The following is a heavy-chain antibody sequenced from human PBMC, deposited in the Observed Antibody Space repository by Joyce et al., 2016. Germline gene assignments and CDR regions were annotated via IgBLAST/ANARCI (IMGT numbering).Heavy chain of an antibody. D-gene: IGHD3-10*01. CDR3: AKWGLYGSGSYWADY. J-gene: IGHJ4*02. V-gene: IGHV3-30*18. CDR2: ISDDGSKK. CDR1: GFTFSTSG. Sequence: QVQLVESGGGVVQPGRSLRLSCGTSGFTFSTSGMHWVRQAPGKGLEWLTFISDDGSKKYYADSVKGRFTISRDNSKNTLYLLMDSLRPEDTAVYYCAKWGLYGSGSYWADYWGQGTLVTVSS.